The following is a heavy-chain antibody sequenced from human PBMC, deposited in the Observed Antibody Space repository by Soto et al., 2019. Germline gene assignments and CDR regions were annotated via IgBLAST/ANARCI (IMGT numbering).Heavy chain of an antibody. J-gene: IGHJ4*02. D-gene: IGHD1-26*01. CDR1: GFTFDDYA. CDR2: ISWNSGSI. Sequence: GGSLRLSCAASGFTFDDYAMHWVRQAPGKGLEWVSGISWNSGSIGYADSVKGRFTISRDNAKNSLYLQMNSLRAEDTALYYCAKDIHDHPTSTTGLGYWGQGTLVTVSS. V-gene: IGHV3-9*01. CDR3: AKDIHDHPTSTTGLGY.